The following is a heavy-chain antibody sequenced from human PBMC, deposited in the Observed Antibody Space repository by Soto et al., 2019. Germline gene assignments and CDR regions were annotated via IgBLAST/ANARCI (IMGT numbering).Heavy chain of an antibody. D-gene: IGHD3-22*01. V-gene: IGHV4-34*01. J-gene: IGHJ4*02. CDR3: ARGRSPYYDSSGYSH. CDR1: GGSFSGYY. Sequence: ETLSLTCAVYGGSFSGYYWSWIRQPPGKGLEWIGEINHSGSTNYNPSLKSRVTISVDTSKNQFSLKLSSVTAADTAVYYCARGRSPYYDSSGYSHWGQGTLVTV. CDR2: INHSGST.